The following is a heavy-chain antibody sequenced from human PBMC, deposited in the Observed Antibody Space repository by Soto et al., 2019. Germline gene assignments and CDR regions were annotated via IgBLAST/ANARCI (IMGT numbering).Heavy chain of an antibody. J-gene: IGHJ4*02. CDR2: ISGSGGST. CDR3: ATPHGPIYSNYYFDV. Sequence: EVQLLESGGGLVQPGGSLRLSCAASGFTVSSYAMSWVRQAPGKGLEWVSAISGSGGSTYYAYSVKGRFTISRDNSNTKMYLQMNSLRAKDTALYYCATPHGPIYSNYYFDVWGQGTLVTVSS. V-gene: IGHV3-23*01. CDR1: GFTVSSYA. D-gene: IGHD4-4*01.